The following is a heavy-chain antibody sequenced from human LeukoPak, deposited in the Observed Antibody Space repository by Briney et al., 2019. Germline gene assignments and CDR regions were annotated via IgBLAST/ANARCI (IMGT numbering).Heavy chain of an antibody. CDR1: GGSISSGGYS. CDR3: ARVSGYCGGDCYFDY. Sequence: PSQTLSLTCAVSGGSISSGGYSWSWIRQPPGKGLEWIGYIYYSGSTYYNPSLKSRVTISVDRSKNQFSLKLSSVTAADTAVYYCARVSGYCGGDCYFDYWGQGTLVTVSS. J-gene: IGHJ4*02. CDR2: IYYSGST. V-gene: IGHV4-30-2*01. D-gene: IGHD2-21*02.